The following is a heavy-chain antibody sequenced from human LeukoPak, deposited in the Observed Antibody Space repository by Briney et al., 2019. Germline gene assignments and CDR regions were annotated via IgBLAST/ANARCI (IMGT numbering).Heavy chain of an antibody. CDR3: ARGGPFAFDI. Sequence: SETLSLTCTISGGSINNYYWSWIRQSPEKGLELIGYIYSTEITNYNPSLKSRVAISVDTSRNQFSLRLTSVTAADTAIFYCARGGPFAFDIWGQGTTVIVSS. J-gene: IGHJ3*02. CDR1: GGSINNYY. CDR2: IYSTEIT. V-gene: IGHV4-59*01.